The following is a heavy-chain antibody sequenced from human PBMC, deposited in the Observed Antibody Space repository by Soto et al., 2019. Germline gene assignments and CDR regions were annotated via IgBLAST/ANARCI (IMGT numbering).Heavy chain of an antibody. CDR2: ISSSGSTI. V-gene: IGHV3-11*01. J-gene: IGHJ2*01. CDR3: ARDPGYCSSTSCYDSYWYFDL. D-gene: IGHD2-2*01. CDR1: GFTFSDYY. Sequence: QVQLVESGGGLVKPGGSLRLSCAASGFTFSDYYMSWIRQAPGKGLEWVSYISSSGSTIYYADSVKGRFTISRDNAKNSLYLQMNSLRAEDTDVYYCARDPGYCSSTSCYDSYWYFDLWGRGTLVTVSS.